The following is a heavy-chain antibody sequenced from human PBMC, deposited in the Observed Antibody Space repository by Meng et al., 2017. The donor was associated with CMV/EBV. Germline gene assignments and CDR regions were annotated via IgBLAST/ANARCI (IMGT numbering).Heavy chain of an antibody. J-gene: IGHJ4*02. V-gene: IGHV4-39*07. CDR2: IYYSGST. Sequence: QLQLQKSGPGLVQPSETLPLTCTVSGGSISSSSYYWGWIRQPPGKGLEWIGSIYYSGSTYYNPSLKSRVTISVDTSKNQFSLKLSSVTAADTAVYYCARGGIAAAGLHWGQGTLVTVSS. CDR1: GGSISSSSYY. D-gene: IGHD6-13*01. CDR3: ARGGIAAAGLH.